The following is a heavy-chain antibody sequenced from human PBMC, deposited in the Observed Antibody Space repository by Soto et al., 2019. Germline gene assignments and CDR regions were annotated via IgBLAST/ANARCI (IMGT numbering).Heavy chain of an antibody. CDR3: AREPFYYDRSRSIHSAFDI. Sequence: SETLSLTCTVSGGSVSSGSYYWSWIRQPPGKGLEWIGYIYYSGSTNYNPSLKSRVTISVDTSKNQFSLKLSSVTAADTAVYYCAREPFYYDRSRSIHSAFDIWGPGTMVTV. CDR2: IYYSGST. CDR1: GGSVSSGSYY. V-gene: IGHV4-61*01. J-gene: IGHJ3*02. D-gene: IGHD3-22*01.